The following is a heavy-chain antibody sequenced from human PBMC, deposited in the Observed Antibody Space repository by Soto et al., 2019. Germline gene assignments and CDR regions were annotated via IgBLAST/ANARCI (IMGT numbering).Heavy chain of an antibody. CDR1: GGSISRGGYY. J-gene: IGHJ6*02. D-gene: IGHD3-3*01. V-gene: IGHV4-31*03. CDR2: IYYSGRT. CDR3: VRVFGFDGMGV. Sequence: QVQLQESGPGLVKPSQTLSLTCTVSGGSISRGGYYWSWIRQHPGTGLEWLGYIYYSGRTNYNPSCTRRVTKSVDTSKNQFFLKLNSVTDANTAVYYCVRVFGFDGMGVWGQGTTVTVSS.